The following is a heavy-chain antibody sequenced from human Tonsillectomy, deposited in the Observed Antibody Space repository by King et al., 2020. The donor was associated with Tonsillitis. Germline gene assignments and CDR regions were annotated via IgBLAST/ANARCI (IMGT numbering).Heavy chain of an antibody. CDR3: ARDPAGYYDSSGYQIGTFDY. D-gene: IGHD3-22*01. V-gene: IGHV1-69*01. CDR2: IIPIFGTA. Sequence: VQLVESGAEVKKPGSSVKVTCKASGGTFSSYAISWVRQAPGQGLEWMGGIIPIFGTANYAQKFQGRVTITADESTSTAYMELSSLRSEDTAVYYCARDPAGYYDSSGYQIGTFDYWGQGTLVTVSS. J-gene: IGHJ4*02. CDR1: GGTFSSYA.